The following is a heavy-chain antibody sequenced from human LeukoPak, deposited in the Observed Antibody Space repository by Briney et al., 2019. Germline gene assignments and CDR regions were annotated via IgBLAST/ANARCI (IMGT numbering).Heavy chain of an antibody. CDR3: ARASYDIVVVPAAITDGYYYYMDV. CDR1: GGSISSGGYY. Sequence: SETLSLTCTVSGGSISSGGYYWSWIPQHPGKGLEWIGYIYYSGSTYYNPSLKSRVTISVDTSKNQFSLKLSSVTAADTAVYYCARASYDIVVVPAAITDGYYYYMDVWGKGTTVTVSS. D-gene: IGHD2-2*01. J-gene: IGHJ6*03. V-gene: IGHV4-31*03. CDR2: IYYSGST.